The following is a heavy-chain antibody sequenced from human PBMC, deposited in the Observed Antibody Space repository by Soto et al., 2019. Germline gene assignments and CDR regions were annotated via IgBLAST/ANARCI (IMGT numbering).Heavy chain of an antibody. CDR1: GGTLSDHC. J-gene: IGHJ3*02. V-gene: IGHV1-69*06. Sequence: QVQLEQSGAEVKKPGSSVKVSCKASGGTLSDHCVAWLRQAPGQGLEWMGGTIPVFNTAKYAQKFQGRGTVTADKFTNIAYMELSSRRSEDTAFYFCARGVYGSGNYYTGPSAFDIWGQGTMVIVSS. CDR2: TIPVFNTA. CDR3: ARGVYGSGNYYTGPSAFDI. D-gene: IGHD3-10*01.